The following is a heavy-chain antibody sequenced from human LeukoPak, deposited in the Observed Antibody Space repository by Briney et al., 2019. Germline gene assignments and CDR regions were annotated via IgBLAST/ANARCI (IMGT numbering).Heavy chain of an antibody. J-gene: IGHJ4*02. CDR3: ARATVGLDY. V-gene: IGHV3-13*04. Sequence: GGSLRLSCAAAGFTFSSYDMHWVRQAKGKGLEWVSSIGTAGDTYYSGSVKGRFTISRENAKNALYLQMNSLRAGDTAVYYCARATVGLDYWGQGTLVTVSS. CDR2: IGTAGDT. CDR1: GFTFSSYD. D-gene: IGHD2-15*01.